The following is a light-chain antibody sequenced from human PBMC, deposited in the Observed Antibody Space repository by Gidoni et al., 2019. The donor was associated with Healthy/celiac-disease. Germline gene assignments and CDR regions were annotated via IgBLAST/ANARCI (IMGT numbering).Light chain of an antibody. CDR3: QQSYSTPRT. CDR1: QSISSY. J-gene: IGKJ1*01. Sequence: GDRVTITCRASQSISSYLNWYQQKPGKAPKLLIYSASSLQSGVPSRFSGSGSGTDFTLTISSLQPEDFATYYCQQSYSTPRTFGQGTKVEIK. CDR2: SAS. V-gene: IGKV1-39*01.